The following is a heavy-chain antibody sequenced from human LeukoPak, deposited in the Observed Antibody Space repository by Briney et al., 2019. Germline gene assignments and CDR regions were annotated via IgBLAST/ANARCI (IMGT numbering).Heavy chain of an antibody. CDR1: GGSFSGYN. J-gene: IGHJ4*02. Sequence: SETLSLTCAVYGGSFSGYNWTWIRQLPGKGLEWIGEINHSGSTDYNPSLKSRVTISVDTSKNQFSLKVSSVTAADTAVYYCARVDGSGAIGDYWGQGTLVTVSS. CDR3: ARVDGSGAIGDY. CDR2: INHSGST. V-gene: IGHV4-34*01. D-gene: IGHD3-10*01.